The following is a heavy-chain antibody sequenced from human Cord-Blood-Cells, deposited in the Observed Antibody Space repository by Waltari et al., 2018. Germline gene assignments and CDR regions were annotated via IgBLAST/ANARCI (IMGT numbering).Heavy chain of an antibody. J-gene: IGHJ5*02. CDR1: GDSVSSNSAA. D-gene: IGHD6-19*01. CDR3: ARDGLGGWNWFDP. V-gene: IGHV6-1*01. Sequence: QVQLQQSGPGLVKPSQTLSLTCAIPGDSVSSNSAAWNWIRPSPSRGLEWLGRTNYRTQWYNDYAVSVKRRITINPDTSKNQFSLQLNSVTPEDTAVYYCARDGLGGWNWFDPWGQGTLVTVSS. CDR2: TNYRTQWYN.